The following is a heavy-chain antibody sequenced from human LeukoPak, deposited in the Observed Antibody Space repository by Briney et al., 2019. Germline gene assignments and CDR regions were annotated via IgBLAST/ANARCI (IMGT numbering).Heavy chain of an antibody. J-gene: IGHJ4*02. CDR2: MYPNSGNT. CDR1: GYTFTSYD. D-gene: IGHD3-22*01. CDR3: ARALTQYYDSSAAAGY. V-gene: IGHV1-8*01. Sequence: ASVKVSCKASGYTFTSYDINWVRQATGQGLEWMGWMYPNSGNTGYAQKFQGRVTMTRNTSISTAYMELSSLRSEDTAVYYCARALTQYYDSSAAAGYWGQGTLVTVSS.